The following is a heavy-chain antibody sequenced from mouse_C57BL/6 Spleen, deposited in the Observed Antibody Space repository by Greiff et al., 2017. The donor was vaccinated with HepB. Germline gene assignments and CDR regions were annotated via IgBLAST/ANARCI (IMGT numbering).Heavy chain of an antibody. CDR1: GYTFTSYG. CDR3: ARDYGSGLFAW. D-gene: IGHD1-1*01. V-gene: IGHV1-81*01. J-gene: IGHJ3*01. Sequence: QVQLKQSGAELARPGASVKLSCKASGYTFTSYGISWVKQRTGQGLEWIGEIYPRSGNTYYNEKFKGKATLTADKSSSTAYMELRSLTSEDSAVYFCARDYGSGLFAWWGQGTLVTVSA. CDR2: IYPRSGNT.